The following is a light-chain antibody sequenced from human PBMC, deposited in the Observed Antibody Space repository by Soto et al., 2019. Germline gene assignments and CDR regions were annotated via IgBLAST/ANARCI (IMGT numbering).Light chain of an antibody. J-gene: IGKJ3*01. V-gene: IGKV3-20*01. CDR2: GAS. CDR1: QSVTSNY. Sequence: EIVLTQSPGTLSLSPGERATLSCRASQSVTSNYLAWYQQKPGQAPRLLIYGASSRATGIPDRFSGSGSGKDFTLTISRLEPEDSAVFYCQQYGTSPLFTFGPGTKVDI. CDR3: QQYGTSPLFT.